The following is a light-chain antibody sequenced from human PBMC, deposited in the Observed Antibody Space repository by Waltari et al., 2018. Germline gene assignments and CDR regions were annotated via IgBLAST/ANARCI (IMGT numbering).Light chain of an antibody. Sequence: EIVLTQSPGTLSLSPGERATLSCRASQSVGRALVWYQQKPGQAPGLLIYDTSTRAAGTPDRFSGSGFGTDFSLTISRLEPEDFAVYYCQKYERLPATFGQGTKVEIK. V-gene: IGKV3-20*01. CDR3: QKYERLPAT. CDR1: QSVGRA. CDR2: DTS. J-gene: IGKJ1*01.